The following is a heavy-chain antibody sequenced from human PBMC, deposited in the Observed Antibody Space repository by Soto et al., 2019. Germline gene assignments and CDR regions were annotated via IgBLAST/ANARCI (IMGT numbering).Heavy chain of an antibody. J-gene: IGHJ5*02. D-gene: IGHD4-17*01. CDR3: AGDYGDYVNWFDP. V-gene: IGHV1-46*01. Sequence: GASVKVSCKASGYTFTSYYMHWVRQAPGQGLEWMGRIYPSGGSTDYAQKFQGRVTMTTDTSTSTAYMELRSLRSDDTAVYYCAGDYGDYVNWFDPWGQGTLVTVSS. CDR1: GYTFTSYY. CDR2: IYPSGGST.